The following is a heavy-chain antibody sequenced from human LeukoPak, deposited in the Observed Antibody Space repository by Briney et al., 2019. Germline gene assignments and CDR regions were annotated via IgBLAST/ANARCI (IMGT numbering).Heavy chain of an antibody. V-gene: IGHV4-39*01. Sequence: KPSETLSLTCTVSAGSISSSSYYWGWLRQPPGRGLGWIVSIYSSGCTHYTPSLKSRLTISVDTSKNPCSLKLTPVTAAAPAVYYWARRGYSCGQVDYWVQGTLVTVSA. CDR1: AGSISSSSYY. CDR3: ARRGYSCGQVDY. D-gene: IGHD5-18*01. CDR2: IYSSGCT. J-gene: IGHJ4*02.